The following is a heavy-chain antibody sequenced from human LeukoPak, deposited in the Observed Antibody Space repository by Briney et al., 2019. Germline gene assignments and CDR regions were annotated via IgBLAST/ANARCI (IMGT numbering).Heavy chain of an antibody. J-gene: IGHJ4*02. V-gene: IGHV3-23*01. CDR1: GFTFSSHA. CDR2: ISHSAYTT. D-gene: IGHD3-22*01. Sequence: PGGSLRLSCAASGFTFSSHAMSWVRQAPGKGLEWVSSISHSAYTTYYADSVKGRITISRDNSKNTLYLQMNSLRADDTAVYYCAKDPIHYYDSSGSLDYWGQGTLVTVSS. CDR3: AKDPIHYYDSSGSLDY.